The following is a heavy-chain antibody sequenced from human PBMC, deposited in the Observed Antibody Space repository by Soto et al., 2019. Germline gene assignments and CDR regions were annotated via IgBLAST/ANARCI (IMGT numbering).Heavy chain of an antibody. CDR1: GYTFTSYD. Sequence: ASVKVSCKASGYTFTSYDINWVRQATGQGLEWMGWMNPNSGNTGSAQKFQGRVTMTRNTSITTAYMELSSLRPEDTAVYYCARKRRDSSSWYNWFDPWGQGTLVTVSS. CDR3: ARKRRDSSSWYNWFDP. V-gene: IGHV1-8*01. CDR2: MNPNSGNT. D-gene: IGHD6-13*01. J-gene: IGHJ5*02.